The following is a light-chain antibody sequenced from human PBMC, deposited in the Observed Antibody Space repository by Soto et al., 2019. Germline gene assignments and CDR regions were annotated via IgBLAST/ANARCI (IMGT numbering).Light chain of an antibody. V-gene: IGLV2-11*01. Sequence: QSVLTQPRSLSGSPGQSVTISCTGTSTDVGGYNYVSWYQQHPGKVPKLILYDVSKRPSGVPDRFSGSKSGNTASLTISGLQAEDEDDYYCSSYAGSFTYVFGTGTKVTVL. CDR1: STDVGGYNY. CDR3: SSYAGSFTYV. J-gene: IGLJ1*01. CDR2: DVS.